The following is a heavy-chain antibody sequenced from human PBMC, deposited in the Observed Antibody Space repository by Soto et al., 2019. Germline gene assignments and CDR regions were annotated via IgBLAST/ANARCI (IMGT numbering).Heavy chain of an antibody. CDR1: GFTFSSYW. CDR2: IKQDGSEK. J-gene: IGHJ5*02. CDR3: ARDQYGNFDWLASYNWFDP. Sequence: GGSLRLSCAASGFTFSSYWMSWVRQAPGKGLEWVANIKQDGSEKYYVDSLKGRFTISRDNAKNSLYLQMNSLRAEDTAVYYCARDQYGNFDWLASYNWFDPWGQGTLVTVSS. D-gene: IGHD3-9*01. V-gene: IGHV3-7*01.